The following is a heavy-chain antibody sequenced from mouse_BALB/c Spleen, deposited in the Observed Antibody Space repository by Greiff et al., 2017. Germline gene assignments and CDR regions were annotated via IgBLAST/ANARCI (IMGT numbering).Heavy chain of an antibody. V-gene: IGHV5-12*01. CDR2: ISSGGGST. CDR3: AISTMITTAMDY. Sequence: EVMLVESGGGLVKPGGSLKLSCAASGFTFSDYYMYWVRQTPEKRLEWVATISSGGGSTYYPDTVKGRFTISRDNAKNTLYLQMSSLKSEDTAMYYCAISTMITTAMDYWGQGTSVTVSS. J-gene: IGHJ4*01. D-gene: IGHD2-4*01. CDR1: GFTFSDYY.